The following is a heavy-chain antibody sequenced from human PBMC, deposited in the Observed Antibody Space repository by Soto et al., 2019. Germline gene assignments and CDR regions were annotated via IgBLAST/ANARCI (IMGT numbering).Heavy chain of an antibody. J-gene: IGHJ4*02. D-gene: IGHD2-15*01. V-gene: IGHV4-34*01. CDR3: ARDSVLCSGGSCRQSFDY. Sequence: SDTLSLTCAVYGGSFSGYYWSRIRQPPGKGLEWIGEINHSGSTNYNPSLKSRVTISVDTSKDQFSLQLNSVTPEDTAVYYCARDSVLCSGGSCRQSFDYWGQGTLVTVSS. CDR2: INHSGST. CDR1: GGSFSGYY.